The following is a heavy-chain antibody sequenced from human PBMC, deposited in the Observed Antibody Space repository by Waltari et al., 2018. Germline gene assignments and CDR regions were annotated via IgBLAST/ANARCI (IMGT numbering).Heavy chain of an antibody. CDR2: IYYSGST. CDR3: ARRWRQQLVFDY. CDR1: GGSISSHY. V-gene: IGHV4-59*05. Sequence: QVQLPESGAGLVKPSETLSLTCTVSGGSISSHYWSWIRQPPGKGLEWIGSIYYSGSTYYNPSLKSRVTISVDTSKNQFSLKLSSVTAADTAVYYCARRWRQQLVFDYWGQGTLVTVSS. J-gene: IGHJ4*02. D-gene: IGHD6-13*01.